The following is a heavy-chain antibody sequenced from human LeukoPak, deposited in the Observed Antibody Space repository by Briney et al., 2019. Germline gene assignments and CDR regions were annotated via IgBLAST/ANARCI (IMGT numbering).Heavy chain of an antibody. CDR1: GGSISSYY. CDR2: IYYSGST. J-gene: IGHJ4*02. D-gene: IGHD1-20*01. CDR3: ARVITGDFDY. Sequence: SETLSLTCTVSGGSISSYYWSWIRQPPGKGLEWIGYIYYSGSTYYNPSLKSRVTISVDTSKNQFSLKPSSVTAADTAVYYCARVITGDFDYWGQGTLVTVSS. V-gene: IGHV4-59*08.